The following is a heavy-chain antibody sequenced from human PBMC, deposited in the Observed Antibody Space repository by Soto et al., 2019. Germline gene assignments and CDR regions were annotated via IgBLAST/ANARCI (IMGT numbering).Heavy chain of an antibody. J-gene: IGHJ6*02. D-gene: IGHD6-19*01. Sequence: VQLVQSGAEVKKSGASVKVSCKASGYTFSNYDVNWVRQATGQGLEWMGWMNPNSGNTGYAQKFQGRVTMTRDTSIRTAYMELSSLRSEDTAVYYCARVLPWQVAPPYYFYGMDVWGQGTTVTVSS. CDR3: ARVLPWQVAPPYYFYGMDV. V-gene: IGHV1-8*01. CDR1: GYTFSNYD. CDR2: MNPNSGNT.